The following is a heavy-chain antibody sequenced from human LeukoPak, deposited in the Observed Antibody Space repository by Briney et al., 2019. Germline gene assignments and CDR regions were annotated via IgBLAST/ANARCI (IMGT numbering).Heavy chain of an antibody. CDR1: GFTFSSYG. CDR2: ISGSGSST. J-gene: IGHJ6*03. Sequence: GGSLRLSCAASGFTFSSYGMSWVRQAPGKGLEWVSAISGSGSSTYYADSVKGRFTISRDNSKNTLYLQMNSLRAEDTAVYYCAKTHTAMVLYYMDVWGKGTTVTISS. V-gene: IGHV3-23*01. D-gene: IGHD5-18*01. CDR3: AKTHTAMVLYYMDV.